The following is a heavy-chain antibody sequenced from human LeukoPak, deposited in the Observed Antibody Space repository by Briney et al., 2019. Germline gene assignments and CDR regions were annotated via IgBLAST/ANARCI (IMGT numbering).Heavy chain of an antibody. D-gene: IGHD1-7*01. CDR2: IGSSSSSI. Sequence: PGGSLRLSCAASGFTFSSYSMNWVRQAPGKGLEWVSYIGSSSSSIYYADSVKGRFTISRDNAKNTLYLQMNSLRAEDTAVYYCAKATGTTHYWGQGTLVTVSS. CDR3: AKATGTTHY. CDR1: GFTFSSYS. V-gene: IGHV3-48*01. J-gene: IGHJ4*02.